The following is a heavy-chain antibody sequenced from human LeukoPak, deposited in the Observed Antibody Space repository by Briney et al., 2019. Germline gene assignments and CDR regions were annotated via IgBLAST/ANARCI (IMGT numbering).Heavy chain of an antibody. CDR2: ISGSGGST. CDR1: GFTFSSYA. V-gene: IGHV3-23*01. CDR3: AKSSYKSTASVVVPAAAAY. Sequence: GGSLRLSCAASGFTFSSYAMSWVRQAPGKWLEWVSAISGSGGSTYYADSVKGRFTISRDNSKNTLYLQMNSLRAEDTAVYYCAKSSYKSTASVVVPAAAAYWGQGTLVTVSS. D-gene: IGHD2-2*01. J-gene: IGHJ4*02.